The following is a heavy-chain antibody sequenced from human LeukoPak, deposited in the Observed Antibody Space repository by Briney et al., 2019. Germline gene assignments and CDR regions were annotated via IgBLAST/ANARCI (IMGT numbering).Heavy chain of an antibody. D-gene: IGHD4-23*01. V-gene: IGHV3-30*04. Sequence: GGSLRLSCAASGFIFSRYAIHWVRQAPGKGLEWVAFISYDGSDKYFADYVKGRFTISRDNSKNTLYLQMNSLRAENTAVYYCARDPSSNSGFKDYWGQGVLVTVSS. J-gene: IGHJ4*02. CDR1: GFIFSRYA. CDR3: ARDPSSNSGFKDY. CDR2: ISYDGSDK.